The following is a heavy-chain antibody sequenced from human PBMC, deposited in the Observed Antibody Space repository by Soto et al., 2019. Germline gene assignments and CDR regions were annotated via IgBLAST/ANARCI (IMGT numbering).Heavy chain of an antibody. Sequence: GGSLRLSCAASGFTFDDYAMHWVRQAPGKGLEWVSGISWNSGSIGYADSVKGRFTISRDNAKNSLYLQMNSLRAEDTALYYCAKDKAGRRGYSGHEPSDGMDVWGEGITVIVCS. CDR3: AKDKAGRRGYSGHEPSDGMDV. CDR2: ISWNSGSI. J-gene: IGHJ6*01. V-gene: IGHV3-9*01. D-gene: IGHD5-12*01. CDR1: GFTFDDYA.